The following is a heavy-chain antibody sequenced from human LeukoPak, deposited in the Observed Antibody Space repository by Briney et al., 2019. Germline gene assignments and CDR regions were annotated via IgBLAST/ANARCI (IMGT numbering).Heavy chain of an antibody. J-gene: IGHJ3*02. D-gene: IGHD4-23*01. Sequence: GGSLRLSCAASGFTFSSYGMHWVRQAPGKGLEGVAVISYDGSNKYYADSVKGRFTISRDNSKNTLYLQMNSLRAEDTAVYYCAKDTVGAFDIWGQGTMVTVSS. CDR1: GFTFSSYG. CDR2: ISYDGSNK. V-gene: IGHV3-30*18. CDR3: AKDTVGAFDI.